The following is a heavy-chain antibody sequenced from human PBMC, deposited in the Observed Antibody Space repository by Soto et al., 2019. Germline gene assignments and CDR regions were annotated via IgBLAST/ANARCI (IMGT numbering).Heavy chain of an antibody. J-gene: IGHJ3*02. CDR2: IYYSGST. D-gene: IGHD2-21*01. Sequence: SETLSLTCTVSGGPISSSSYYWGWIRQPPGKGLEWIGSIYYSGSTYYNPSLKSRVTISVDTSKNQYSLKLSSVTAADTAVYYCAKTIAYCGGDCYSWAFDIWGQGTMVTVSS. CDR3: AKTIAYCGGDCYSWAFDI. V-gene: IGHV4-39*01. CDR1: GGPISSSSYY.